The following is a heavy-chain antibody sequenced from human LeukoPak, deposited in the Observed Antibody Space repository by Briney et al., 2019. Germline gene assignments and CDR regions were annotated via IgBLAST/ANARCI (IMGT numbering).Heavy chain of an antibody. CDR1: GFPFSSYG. CDR2: ISPSGDST. CDR3: VNDGRWHWNY. J-gene: IGHJ4*02. D-gene: IGHD1-1*01. V-gene: IGHV3-23*01. Sequence: GGSLRLSCAASGFPFSSYGMSWVRQAPGKGLEWVSAISPSGDSTYCADSVKGRFTISRDNSMNTLYLQMRSLRAEDTAVYYCVNDGRWHWNYWGQGTLVTVSS.